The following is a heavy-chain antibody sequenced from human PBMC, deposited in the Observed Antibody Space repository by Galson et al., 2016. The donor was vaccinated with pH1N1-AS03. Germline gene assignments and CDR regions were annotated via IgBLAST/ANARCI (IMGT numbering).Heavy chain of an antibody. CDR2: ISYDGSDK. CDR3: ARDHDFWTGYSGGYYYYIDV. CDR1: GFTFSSYA. V-gene: IGHV3-30*01. D-gene: IGHD3/OR15-3a*01. J-gene: IGHJ6*03. Sequence: SGFTFSSYAMHWVRQAPGKGLEWVAVISYDGSDKYYVDSVKGRFTISRDNSKNTLYLQMNSLRAEDTAVYYCARDHDFWTGYSGGYYYYIDVWGKGTTVTVSS.